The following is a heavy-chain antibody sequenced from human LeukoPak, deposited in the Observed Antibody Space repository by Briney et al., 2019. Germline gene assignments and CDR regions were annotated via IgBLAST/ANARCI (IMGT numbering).Heavy chain of an antibody. CDR2: IYYSGST. V-gene: IGHV4-39*01. D-gene: IGHD1-26*01. CDR1: GGSVSSGSYY. J-gene: IGHJ5*02. CDR3: ASEEFNTTPPRS. Sequence: PSETLSLTCTVSGGSVSSGSYYWSWIRQPPGKGLEWIGSIYYSGSTYYNPSLKSRVTISVDTSKNQFSLKLSSVTAADTAVYYCASEEFNTTPPRSWGQGTLVTVSS.